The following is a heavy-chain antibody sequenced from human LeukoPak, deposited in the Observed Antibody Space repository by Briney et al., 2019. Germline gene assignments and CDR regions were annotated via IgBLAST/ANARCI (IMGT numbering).Heavy chain of an antibody. J-gene: IGHJ4*02. CDR2: IYYSGST. V-gene: IGHV4-39*01. D-gene: IGHD3-22*01. CDR1: GGSISSSYYY. Sequence: SETLSLTCTVSGGSISSSYYYWGWIRQPPGKGLEWIGSIYYSGSTYYNPSLKSRVTISVDTSKNQFSLKLRSVTAADTAVYYCASDSSGYSLDYWGQGTLVTVSS. CDR3: ASDSSGYSLDY.